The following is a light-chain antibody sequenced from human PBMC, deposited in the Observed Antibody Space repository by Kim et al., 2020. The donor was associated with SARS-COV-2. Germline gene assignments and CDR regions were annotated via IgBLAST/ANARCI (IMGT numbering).Light chain of an antibody. J-gene: IGLJ1*01. V-gene: IGLV2-23*02. CDR3: YSYAGSPD. CDR2: EVN. Sequence: SPGQSFTISCTGTSSDVGSYNLVSWYQQHPGKAPKLMIYEVNKRPSGVSNRFSGSKSGNTASLTISGLQAEDEADYYCYSYAGSPDFGTGTKVTVL. CDR1: SSDVGSYNL.